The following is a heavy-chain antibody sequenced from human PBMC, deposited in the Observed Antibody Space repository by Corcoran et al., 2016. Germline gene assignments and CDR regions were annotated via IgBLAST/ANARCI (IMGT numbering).Heavy chain of an antibody. V-gene: IGHV3-33*01. CDR2: IWYDGNKQ. J-gene: IGHJ6*02. CDR3: AREVAPGGPSHPHYVMDV. D-gene: IGHD5-12*01. Sequence: QMLLVESGGGVVQSGRSLRLSCAQSGYNFDSYGMHWVRQAPGKGREWVAMIWYDGNKQYYADSVKGRFTLSRDNSRNTVHLQMNSRRDEGTAVYFCAREVAPGGPSHPHYVMDVWGQGTAVTVSS. CDR1: GYNFDSYG.